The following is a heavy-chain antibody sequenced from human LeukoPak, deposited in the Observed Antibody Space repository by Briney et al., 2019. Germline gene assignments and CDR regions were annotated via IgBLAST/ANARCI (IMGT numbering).Heavy chain of an antibody. CDR3: AKDYMFYSGYDSYYFDY. CDR1: GFTFSSYG. Sequence: GGSLRLSCAASGFTFSSYGMHWVRQAPGKGLEWVAFIRYDGSNKYYADSVKGRFTISRDNSKNTLYLQMNSLSAEDTAVYYCAKDYMFYSGYDSYYFDYWGQGTLVTVSS. V-gene: IGHV3-30*02. CDR2: IRYDGSNK. D-gene: IGHD5-12*01. J-gene: IGHJ4*02.